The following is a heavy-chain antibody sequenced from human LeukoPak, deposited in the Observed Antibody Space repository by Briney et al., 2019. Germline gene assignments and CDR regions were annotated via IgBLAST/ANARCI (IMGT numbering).Heavy chain of an antibody. CDR3: ARDSGGFGEFDY. CDR1: GYTFTSYA. D-gene: IGHD3-10*01. V-gene: IGHV1-3*03. J-gene: IGHJ4*02. Sequence: GASVKVSCKASGYTFTSYAMHWVRQAPGQRLEWMGWINAGNGNTKYSQEFQGRVTITRDTSASTAYMELSSLRSEDMAVYYCARDSGGFGEFDYWGQGTLVTVSS. CDR2: INAGNGNT.